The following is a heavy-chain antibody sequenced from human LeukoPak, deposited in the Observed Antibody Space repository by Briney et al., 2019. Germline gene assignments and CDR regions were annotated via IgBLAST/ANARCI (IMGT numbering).Heavy chain of an antibody. CDR1: GYTFTSYY. Sequence: WASVKVSCKASGYTFTSYYMHWVRQAPGQGLEWMGIINPSGGSTSYAQKFQGRVTMTRDTSTSTVYMELSSLRSEDTAVYYCARDSGQIVVVTAHWFDPWGQGTLVTVSS. V-gene: IGHV1-46*01. CDR2: INPSGGST. D-gene: IGHD2-21*02. J-gene: IGHJ5*02. CDR3: ARDSGQIVVVTAHWFDP.